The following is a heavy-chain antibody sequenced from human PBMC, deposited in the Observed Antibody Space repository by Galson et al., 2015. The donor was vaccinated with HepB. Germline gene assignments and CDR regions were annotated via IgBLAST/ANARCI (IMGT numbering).Heavy chain of an antibody. CDR3: AYSSAWTQGHWYFDP. Sequence: SLRLSCAASGFTFSSYAMIWVRQAPGKGLEWVSAITGSGGSTYYAASVKGRFTISRDNSKNTLYLQMNSLRGEDTAVYYCAYSSAWTQGHWYFDPWGRGTLVAVSS. D-gene: IGHD6-19*01. CDR1: GFTFSSYA. V-gene: IGHV3-23*01. CDR2: ITGSGGST. J-gene: IGHJ2*01.